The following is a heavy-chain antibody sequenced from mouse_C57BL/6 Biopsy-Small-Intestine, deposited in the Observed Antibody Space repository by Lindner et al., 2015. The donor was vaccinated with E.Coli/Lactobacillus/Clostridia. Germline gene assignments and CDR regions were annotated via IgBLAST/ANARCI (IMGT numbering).Heavy chain of an antibody. Sequence: VQLQESGAELVRPGTSVKVSCKASGYAFTNYLIEWIKQRPRQGPEWIGVINPGSDDTNYNEKFKDKAILTSDKSSTTAYMQLSSLTSEDSAVYFCAITADYFDYWGQGTILTVSS. D-gene: IGHD1-1*01. V-gene: IGHV1-54*01. CDR1: GYAFTNYL. CDR3: AITADYFDY. J-gene: IGHJ2*01. CDR2: INPGSDDT.